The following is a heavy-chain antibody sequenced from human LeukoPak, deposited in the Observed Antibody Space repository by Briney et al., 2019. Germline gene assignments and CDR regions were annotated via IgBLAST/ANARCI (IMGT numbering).Heavy chain of an antibody. J-gene: IGHJ4*02. CDR2: INPNSRET. Sequence: ASVKVSCKTSGYPFTDYYIHWVRQAPGQGLEWMGWINPNSRETNSAQRFQGRVTMTGDTSISTAYMELSRLTSDDTAVYYCARDRDYSNTERGFDYWGQGTLVTVSS. V-gene: IGHV1-2*02. CDR1: GYPFTDYY. CDR3: ARDRDYSNTERGFDY. D-gene: IGHD4-11*01.